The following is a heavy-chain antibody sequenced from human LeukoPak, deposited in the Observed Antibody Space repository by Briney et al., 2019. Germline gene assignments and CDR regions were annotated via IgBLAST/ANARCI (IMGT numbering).Heavy chain of an antibody. Sequence: SETLSLTCTVSGGSISSGGYYWSWIRQHPGKGLEWIGCISFSGIAYYNPSLKSRVIVSVDTSRNQFSLDLSSVTAADTALYYCARVLYDYYFDFWGQGTLVTVSS. D-gene: IGHD2/OR15-2a*01. CDR2: ISFSGIA. V-gene: IGHV4-31*03. CDR1: GGSISSGGYY. CDR3: ARVLYDYYFDF. J-gene: IGHJ4*02.